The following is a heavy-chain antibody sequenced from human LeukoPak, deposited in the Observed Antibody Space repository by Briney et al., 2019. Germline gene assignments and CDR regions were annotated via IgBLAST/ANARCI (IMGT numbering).Heavy chain of an antibody. J-gene: IGHJ4*02. Sequence: SETLSLTCTVSGGSISSYYWSWIRQPPGKGLEWIGYIYYSGSTKYNPSLKSRVTISVDTSKTQFSLKLSSVTAADTAVYYCATGRATDADSGQGTLVTVSS. V-gene: IGHV4-59*01. CDR2: IYYSGST. CDR3: ATGRATDAD. CDR1: GGSISSYY. D-gene: IGHD2-15*01.